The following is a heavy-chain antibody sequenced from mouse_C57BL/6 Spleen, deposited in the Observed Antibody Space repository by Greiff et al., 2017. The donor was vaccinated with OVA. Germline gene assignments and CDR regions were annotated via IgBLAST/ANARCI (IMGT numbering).Heavy chain of an antibody. V-gene: IGHV5-17*01. J-gene: IGHJ4*01. Sequence: EVQLQESGAGLVKPGGSLKLSCAASGFTFSDDGMHWVRQAPEQGLEWVAYISSGSSTIYYAATVKGRFTISRDNAKNTLFLQMTSLTSEDTAMYYCAIHYYAMDYWGQGTSVTVSA. CDR3: AIHYYAMDY. CDR2: ISSGSSTI. CDR1: GFTFSDDG.